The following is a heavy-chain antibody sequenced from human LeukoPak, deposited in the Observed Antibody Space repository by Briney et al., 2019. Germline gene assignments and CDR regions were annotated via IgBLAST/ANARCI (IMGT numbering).Heavy chain of an antibody. CDR2: ISNTGTHK. Sequence: GGSLRLSCAASQFTFNTYTMYWVRQAPGKGLEWVASISNTGTHKYYGDAVRGRFAVSRDNAKNSLYLQMNTLRVEDTAIYYCTRDYYDSAAFDYWGQGTLVAVSS. V-gene: IGHV3-21*06. CDR3: TRDYYDSAAFDY. CDR1: QFTFNTYT. J-gene: IGHJ4*02. D-gene: IGHD3-3*01.